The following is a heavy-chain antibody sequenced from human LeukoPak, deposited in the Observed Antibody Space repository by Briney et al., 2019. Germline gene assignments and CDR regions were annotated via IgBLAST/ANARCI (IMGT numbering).Heavy chain of an antibody. D-gene: IGHD6-13*01. Sequence: QTGGSLRLSCAASGFTFSNYWMGWVRQAPGKGLEWVANIKQDGSEKYYVDSVKGRFTISRDNTKSSLYLQMNSLRDEDTAVYYCARNRYSSSWFGYYMDVWGKGTTVTVSS. CDR3: ARNRYSSSWFGYYMDV. CDR2: IKQDGSEK. J-gene: IGHJ6*03. V-gene: IGHV3-7*01. CDR1: GFTFSNYW.